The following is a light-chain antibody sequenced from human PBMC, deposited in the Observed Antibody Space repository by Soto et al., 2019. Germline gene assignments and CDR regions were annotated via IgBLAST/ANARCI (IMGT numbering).Light chain of an antibody. CDR3: QQYDNSPIT. Sequence: VLAQSPGTLPLSPGERASLSCGASQSISSSFLAWYQQKPGQAPRLLIYGASSRATGIPDRFSGTGSETDFTLTISRLEPEDFAVYYCQQYDNSPITFGQGTRLEIK. CDR1: QSISSSF. J-gene: IGKJ5*01. CDR2: GAS. V-gene: IGKV3-20*01.